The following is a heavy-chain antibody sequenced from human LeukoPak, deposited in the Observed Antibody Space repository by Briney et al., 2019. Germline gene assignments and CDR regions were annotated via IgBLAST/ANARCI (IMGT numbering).Heavy chain of an antibody. D-gene: IGHD1-14*01. CDR1: GFTVSSNY. Sequence: GGSLRLSCAASGFTVSSNYMSWVRQAPGKGLEWVSVIYSGGSTYYADSVKGRFTISRDNSKNTLYLQMNSLRAEDTAVYYCARGVTGTSGHNWFDPWGQGTLVTVSS. J-gene: IGHJ5*02. CDR3: ARGVTGTSGHNWFDP. CDR2: IYSGGST. V-gene: IGHV3-53*01.